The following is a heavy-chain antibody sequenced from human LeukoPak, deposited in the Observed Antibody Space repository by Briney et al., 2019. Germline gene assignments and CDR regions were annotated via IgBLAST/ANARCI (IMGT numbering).Heavy chain of an antibody. Sequence: GGSLRLSCAAFGFTFSSYAMSWVRQAPGKGLEWVSAISGSGGSTYYADSVKGRFTISRDNSKNTLYLQMNSLRAEDTAVYYCAKGQGRRWLQLQSDYWGQGTLVTVSS. CDR1: GFTFSSYA. D-gene: IGHD5-24*01. V-gene: IGHV3-23*01. CDR2: ISGSGGST. J-gene: IGHJ4*02. CDR3: AKGQGRRWLQLQSDY.